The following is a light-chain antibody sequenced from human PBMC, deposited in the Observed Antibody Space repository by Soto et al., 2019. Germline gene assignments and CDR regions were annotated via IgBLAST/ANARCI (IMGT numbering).Light chain of an antibody. CDR1: QSISSY. Sequence: DIQMTQSPSSLSASVGDRVTITCRASQSISSYLNWYQQKPGKAPKLLIYAASSLQSGVPSRFSGSTSGTDFTLTISSLQPEDFATYYCRQSYSTPLAYTIGKGTKVDIK. V-gene: IGKV1-39*01. J-gene: IGKJ2*01. CDR3: RQSYSTPLAYT. CDR2: AAS.